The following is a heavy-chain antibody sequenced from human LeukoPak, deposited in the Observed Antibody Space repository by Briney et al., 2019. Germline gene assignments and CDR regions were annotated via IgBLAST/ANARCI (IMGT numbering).Heavy chain of an antibody. CDR1: GFAFSRYV. CDR2: IGTGGDT. CDR3: ARDPLYYGSGSFDY. V-gene: IGHV3-47*02. D-gene: IGHD3-10*01. J-gene: IGHJ4*02. Sequence: GGSLRLSCAASGFAFSRYVLHWVRRAPGKGPEWVSAIGTGGDTYYADSVMGRFTISRDNSKNTLYLLMNSLRTEDTAVYYCARDPLYYGSGSFDYWGQGTLVTVSS.